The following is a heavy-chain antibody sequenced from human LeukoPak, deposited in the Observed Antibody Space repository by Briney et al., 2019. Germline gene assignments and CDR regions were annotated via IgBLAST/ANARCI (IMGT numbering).Heavy chain of an antibody. V-gene: IGHV3-30*18. J-gene: IGHJ4*02. CDR2: ISYDGSNK. D-gene: IGHD2-15*01. CDR1: GFTFSSYG. CDR3: AKLSWGLGYCSGGSCYSKDY. Sequence: GRSLRLSCAASGFTFSSYGMHWVRQAPGKGLEWVAVISYDGSNKYYADSVKGRFTISRGNSKNTLYLQMNSLRAEDTAVYYCAKLSWGLGYCSGGSCYSKDYWGQGTLVTVSS.